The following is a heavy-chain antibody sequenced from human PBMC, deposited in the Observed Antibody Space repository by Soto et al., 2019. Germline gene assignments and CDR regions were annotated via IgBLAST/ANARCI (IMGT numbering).Heavy chain of an antibody. CDR2: INHSGST. V-gene: IGHV4-34*01. CDR1: GGSFSGYY. D-gene: IGHD5-18*01. J-gene: IGHJ6*02. Sequence: SETLSLTCAVYGGSFSGYYWSWIRQPPGKGLEWIGEINHSGSTNYNPSLKSRVTISVDTSKNQFSLKLSSVTAADTAVYYCARERTHSGYSSHYYYYGMDVWGQGTTVTVSS. CDR3: ARERTHSGYSSHYYYYGMDV.